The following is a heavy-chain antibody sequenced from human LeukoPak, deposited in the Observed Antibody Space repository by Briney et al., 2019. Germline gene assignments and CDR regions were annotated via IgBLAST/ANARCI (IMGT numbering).Heavy chain of an antibody. CDR1: GFTFSSYG. V-gene: IGHV3-30*02. D-gene: IGHD2-15*01. CDR2: IRYDGSIK. Sequence: PGGSLRLSCATSGFTFSSYGMHWVRQAPSKGLEWVAFIRYDGSIKYYADSVKGRFTISRDNSKNTLYLQMNSLRAEDTAVYYCLTIVETDIGAFDIWGQGAKVTVSS. CDR3: LTIVETDIGAFDI. J-gene: IGHJ3*02.